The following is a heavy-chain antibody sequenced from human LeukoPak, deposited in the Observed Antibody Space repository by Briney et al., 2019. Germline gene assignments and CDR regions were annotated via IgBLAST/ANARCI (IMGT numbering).Heavy chain of an antibody. Sequence: GRSLRLSCAASGFTFSSYGMHWVRQAPGKGLEWVAVISYDGSNKYYADSVKGRFTISRDNSKNTLYLQMNSLRAEDTAVYYCAKIGLAGGYWGQGTLVTVSS. V-gene: IGHV3-30*18. CDR2: ISYDGSNK. CDR1: GFTFSSYG. D-gene: IGHD6-19*01. CDR3: AKIGLAGGY. J-gene: IGHJ4*02.